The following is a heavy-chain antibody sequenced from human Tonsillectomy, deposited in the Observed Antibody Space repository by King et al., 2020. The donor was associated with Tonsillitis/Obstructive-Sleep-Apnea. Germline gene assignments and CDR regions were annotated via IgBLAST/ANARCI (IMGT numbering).Heavy chain of an antibody. Sequence: QLVQSGAEVKKPGASVKVSCKASGYTFTSYGISWVRQAPGQGLEWMGWISAYNGDTNYAQKLQGRVTMTTDTSTSTAYMELKSLRSDDTAVYYCARDSMSHYFDSSTYYTFDYWGQGTLVTVSS. D-gene: IGHD3-22*01. CDR3: ARDSMSHYFDSSTYYTFDY. CDR2: ISAYNGDT. CDR1: GYTFTSYG. J-gene: IGHJ4*02. V-gene: IGHV1-18*01.